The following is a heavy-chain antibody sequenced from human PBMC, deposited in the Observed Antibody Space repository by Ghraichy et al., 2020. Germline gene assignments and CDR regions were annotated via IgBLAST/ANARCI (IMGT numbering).Heavy chain of an antibody. CDR2: IYHSGST. Sequence: SETLSLTCTVSGGSISSNYWTWIRQSPGKGLEWIGYIYHSGSTNSNPSLKSRVSISVDASKNQFSLKLRSVTAADTAVYYCARTGSLRPDWFFDLWGRGTLISVSS. V-gene: IGHV4-59*01. CDR1: GGSISSNY. CDR3: ARTGSLRPDWFFDL. D-gene: IGHD1-14*01. J-gene: IGHJ2*01.